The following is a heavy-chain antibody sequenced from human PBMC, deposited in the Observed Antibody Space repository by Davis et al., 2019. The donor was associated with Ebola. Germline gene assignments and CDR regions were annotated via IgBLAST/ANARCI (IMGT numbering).Heavy chain of an antibody. D-gene: IGHD2-21*02. CDR1: GLPFKSDW. V-gene: IGHV3-74*01. J-gene: IGHJ6*02. Sequence: GESLKISCAASGLPFKSDWMHWVRQAPGKGLVWVSRVNPDGSRTAYADSVKGRFSVSRDNAKDTLYLQMNSLRAEDTAVYFCARGRDCGGGCYGLPYHGMDVWGQGTTVTVAS. CDR3: ARGRDCGGGCYGLPYHGMDV. CDR2: VNPDGSRT.